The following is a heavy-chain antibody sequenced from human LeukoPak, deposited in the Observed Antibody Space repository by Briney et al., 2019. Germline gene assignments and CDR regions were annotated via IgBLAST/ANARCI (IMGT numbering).Heavy chain of an antibody. J-gene: IGHJ3*02. CDR1: GGSISSGGYY. V-gene: IGHV4-31*03. D-gene: IGHD5-24*01. Sequence: SQTLSLTCTVSGGSISSGGYYWRWIRQHPGKGLEWIGYIYYSGSTYYNPSLKSRVTISVDTSKNQFSLKLSSVTAADTAVYYCARERRGAFDIWGQGTMVTVSS. CDR2: IYYSGST. CDR3: ARERRGAFDI.